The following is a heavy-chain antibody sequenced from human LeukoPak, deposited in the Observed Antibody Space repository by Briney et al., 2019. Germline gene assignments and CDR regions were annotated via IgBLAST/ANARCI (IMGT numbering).Heavy chain of an antibody. D-gene: IGHD1/OR15-1a*01. Sequence: GGSLRLSCAASGFTFSSYWMHWVRQAPGKGLVWVSRIRTDGTITTYADSVKGRFSISRDNAKNTLYLQVNSLRVEDMAVYYCAREGTGSYMDVWGKGTTVTVSS. CDR1: GFTFSSYW. CDR3: AREGTGSYMDV. CDR2: IRTDGTIT. J-gene: IGHJ6*03. V-gene: IGHV3-74*01.